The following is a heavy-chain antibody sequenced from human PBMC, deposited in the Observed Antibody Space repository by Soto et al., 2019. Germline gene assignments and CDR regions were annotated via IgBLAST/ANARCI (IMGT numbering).Heavy chain of an antibody. CDR2: INSDGSST. J-gene: IGHJ6*02. Sequence: GGSLRLSCAASGFTFSSYWMHWVRQAPGKGLVWVSRINSDGSSTSYADSVKGRLTISRDNAKNTLYLQMNSLRAEDTAVYYCARDEAPEGYSSSSDVWGQGTTVTVSS. CDR1: GFTFSSYW. D-gene: IGHD6-6*01. CDR3: ARDEAPEGYSSSSDV. V-gene: IGHV3-74*01.